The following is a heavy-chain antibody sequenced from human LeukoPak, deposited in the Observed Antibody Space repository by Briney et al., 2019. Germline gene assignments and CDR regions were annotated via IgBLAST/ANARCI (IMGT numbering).Heavy chain of an antibody. CDR2: IKPDGSDK. Sequence: GGSLRLSCAASGFTFSSHWMSWVRQAPGKGLEWMSNIKPDGSDKYYVNSVKGRLTISRDNSKNSLYLQMNNLRAEDTAVYYCARDPGGSNWWAFDMWGQGTMVTVSS. J-gene: IGHJ3*02. CDR3: ARDPGGSNWWAFDM. V-gene: IGHV3-7*01. D-gene: IGHD2-15*01. CDR1: GFTFSSHW.